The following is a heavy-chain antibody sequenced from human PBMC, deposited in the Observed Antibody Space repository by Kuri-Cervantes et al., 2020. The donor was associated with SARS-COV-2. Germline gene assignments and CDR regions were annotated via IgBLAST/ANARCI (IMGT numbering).Heavy chain of an antibody. V-gene: IGHV1-2*02. CDR2: INPNSGGT. Sequence: ASVKVSCKASGYTLTSNYMHWVRQAPGQGLEWMGWINPNSGGTNYAQKFQGRVTMTRDTSISTAYMELSRLRSDDTAVYYCARASSIVVVPAAPFDYWGQGTLVTVSS. CDR3: ARASSIVVVPAAPFDY. J-gene: IGHJ4*02. CDR1: GYTLTSNY. D-gene: IGHD2-2*01.